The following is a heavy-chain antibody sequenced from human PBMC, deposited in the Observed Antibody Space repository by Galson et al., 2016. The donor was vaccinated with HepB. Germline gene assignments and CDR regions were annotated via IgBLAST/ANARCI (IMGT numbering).Heavy chain of an antibody. Sequence: SLRLSCAASGFTFNTYAMSWVRQFPGKGLEWVSGISGSGVGKHYADSVKGRFTISRDNSKNTMYLQMNSLRVEDTAIYYCAKADSLPYFDSEGDVFDVWGQGTLVTVSS. J-gene: IGHJ3*01. D-gene: IGHD3-9*01. CDR2: ISGSGVGK. CDR3: AKADSLPYFDSEGDVFDV. V-gene: IGHV3-23*01. CDR1: GFTFNTYA.